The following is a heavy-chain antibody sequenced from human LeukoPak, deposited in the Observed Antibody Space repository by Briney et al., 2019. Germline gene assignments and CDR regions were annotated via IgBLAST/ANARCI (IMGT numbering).Heavy chain of an antibody. CDR1: GFTFSNFG. CDR2: IRYDGSNK. V-gene: IGHV3-30*02. D-gene: IGHD4-17*01. CDR3: AKGYYQNGDHGDYYFDY. Sequence: GGSLRLSCAASGFTFSNFGMHWVRQAPGKGLEWVAFIRYDGSNKYYADSVKGRFTISRDNSKNTLYLQMNSLRAEDTAVYYCAKGYYQNGDHGDYYFDYWGQGTLVTVSS. J-gene: IGHJ4*02.